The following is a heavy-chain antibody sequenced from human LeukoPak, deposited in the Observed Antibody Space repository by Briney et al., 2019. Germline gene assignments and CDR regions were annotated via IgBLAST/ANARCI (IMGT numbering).Heavy chain of an antibody. V-gene: IGHV3-9*01. J-gene: IGHJ4*02. D-gene: IGHD6-19*01. Sequence: GGSLRLSCAASGFTFDDYAMHWVRQAPGKGLEWVSGISWNSGSIGYADSVKSRFTISRDNAKNSLYLQMNSLRAEDTALYYCAKRGGSGWYYFDYWGQGTLVTVSS. CDR3: AKRGGSGWYYFDY. CDR1: GFTFDDYA. CDR2: ISWNSGSI.